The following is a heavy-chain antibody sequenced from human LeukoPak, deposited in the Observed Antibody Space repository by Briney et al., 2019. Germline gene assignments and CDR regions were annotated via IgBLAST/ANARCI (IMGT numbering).Heavy chain of an antibody. CDR1: GFTFSSYT. D-gene: IGHD1-26*01. Sequence: PGGSLRLSCAASGFTFSSYTMNWVRQAPGKGLEWVSSISSSGTYIYYADSVKGRFTISRDNAKNSLYLQMNSLRAEDTAVYYCARAGEGLLAYSFDIWGQGTMVTVSS. J-gene: IGHJ3*02. CDR3: ARAGEGLLAYSFDI. V-gene: IGHV3-21*01. CDR2: ISSSGTYI.